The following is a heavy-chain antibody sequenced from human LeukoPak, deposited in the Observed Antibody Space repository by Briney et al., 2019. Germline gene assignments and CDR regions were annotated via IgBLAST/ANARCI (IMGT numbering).Heavy chain of an antibody. D-gene: IGHD3-16*01. CDR3: ARSPLRGRWFDP. Sequence: SETLSLTCAVYGGSFSGYYWSWIRQPPGKGLEWIGEINHSGSTNYNPSLKSRVTISVDTSKNQFSLKLSSVTAADTAVYYCARSPLRGRWFDPWGQGTLVTVSS. J-gene: IGHJ5*02. CDR1: GGSFSGYY. CDR2: INHSGST. V-gene: IGHV4-34*01.